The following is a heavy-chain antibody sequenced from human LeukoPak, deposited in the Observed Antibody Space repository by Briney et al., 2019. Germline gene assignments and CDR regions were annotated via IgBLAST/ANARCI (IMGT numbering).Heavy chain of an antibody. CDR2: ISYDGSNQ. V-gene: IGHV3-30*04. CDR3: ARPGEAAKTIAAAGTCYFDY. D-gene: IGHD6-13*01. J-gene: IGHJ4*02. Sequence: GGSLRLSCAASGFTLSSYAMHGVRQAPGKGLGWVAVISYDGSNQYYADSVKGRFTISRDNSKNTLYLQMNSLRAEDTAVYYCARPGEAAKTIAAAGTCYFDYWGQGTLVTVSS. CDR1: GFTLSSYA.